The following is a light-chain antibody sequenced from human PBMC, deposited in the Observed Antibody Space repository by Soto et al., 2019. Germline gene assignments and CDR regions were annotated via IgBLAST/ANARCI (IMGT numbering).Light chain of an antibody. CDR2: DVS. Sequence: QSVLTQPASVSGSPGQSITISCTGTSSDVGGYNYVSWYQQHPGKAPKLMIYDVSNRPSGVSNRFSGSKSGNTASLTISGLKAAAEADYYCSSYTSSSTLVVFGGGTQLTVL. CDR1: SSDVGGYNY. CDR3: SSYTSSSTLVV. J-gene: IGLJ2*01. V-gene: IGLV2-14*01.